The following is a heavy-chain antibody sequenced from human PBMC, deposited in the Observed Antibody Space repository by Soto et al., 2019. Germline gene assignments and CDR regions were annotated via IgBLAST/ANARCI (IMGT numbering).Heavy chain of an antibody. Sequence: QVQLVQSGAEVKKPGSSVKVSCKASGGTFSNYSINWVRQAPGQGLEWMGEVIPICGTANYARKFQGRVTITADESTSTAYMELSSLRSEDTAVYYCARDGGRHSGGIDYWGQGTLVTVSS. D-gene: IGHD1-26*01. J-gene: IGHJ4*02. V-gene: IGHV1-69*01. CDR1: GGTFSNYS. CDR2: VIPICGTA. CDR3: ARDGGRHSGGIDY.